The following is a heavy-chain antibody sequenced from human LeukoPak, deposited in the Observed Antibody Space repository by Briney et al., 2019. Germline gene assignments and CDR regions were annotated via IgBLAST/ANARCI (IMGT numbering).Heavy chain of an antibody. CDR3: ARDQGMTTVSTGNDY. V-gene: IGHV1-18*01. CDR2: ISAYNGNT. J-gene: IGHJ4*02. D-gene: IGHD4-17*01. CDR1: GYTFTSYG. Sequence: GASVKVSCKASGYTFTSYGISWVRQAPGQGLEWMGWISAYNGNTNYAQKLQGRVTMTTDTSTSTAYMELRSLRSDDTAVYYCARDQGMTTVSTGNDYWGQGTLVTVSS.